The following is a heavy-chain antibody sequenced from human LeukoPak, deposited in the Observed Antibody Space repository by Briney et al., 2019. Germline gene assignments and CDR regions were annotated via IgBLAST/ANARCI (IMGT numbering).Heavy chain of an antibody. D-gene: IGHD5-12*01. CDR1: GFTFDAFG. Sequence: GGSLRLSCAASGFTFDAFGMTWVRQAPGKGLEWVSAIRGDAGSTGYADSVKGRFTISRDNAKNSLYLQMNSLRVEDTALYYCARERGTSAFDIWGQGTMVTVSS. CDR3: ARERGTSAFDI. CDR2: IRGDAGST. V-gene: IGHV3-20*04. J-gene: IGHJ3*02.